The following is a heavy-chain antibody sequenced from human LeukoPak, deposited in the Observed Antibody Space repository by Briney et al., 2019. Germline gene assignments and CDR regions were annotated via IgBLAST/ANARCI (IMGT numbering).Heavy chain of an antibody. CDR1: GFTFGGYG. CDR3: TRYNNDPFDY. D-gene: IGHD1-14*01. Sequence: PGGSLRLSCAGAGFTFGGYGMHWFRQTPDKGLEWVAVIAYDGSRAFYADSVKGRFTISRDNSKNTMSVQMDDLRAEDTAVYYCTRYNNDPFDYWGQGTLVTVSS. CDR2: IAYDGSRA. J-gene: IGHJ4*02. V-gene: IGHV3-33*01.